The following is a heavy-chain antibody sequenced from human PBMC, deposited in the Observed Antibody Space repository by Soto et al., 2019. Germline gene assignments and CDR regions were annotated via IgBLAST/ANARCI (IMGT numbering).Heavy chain of an antibody. D-gene: IGHD3-10*02. V-gene: IGHV4-34*01. CDR3: ARNVPGAEYYYIDV. CDR1: GGSLNGYY. Sequence: QVQLQQWGAGLLEPSETLFLTCAVYGGSLNGYYWSWIRQAPGKGLEWIGEIDHGGSANYNPSLKRRAMMSVDSSTSQLSLTLTSVTAADTAVYYCARNVPGAEYYYIDVWGEGTTVTVSS. CDR2: IDHGGSA. J-gene: IGHJ6*03.